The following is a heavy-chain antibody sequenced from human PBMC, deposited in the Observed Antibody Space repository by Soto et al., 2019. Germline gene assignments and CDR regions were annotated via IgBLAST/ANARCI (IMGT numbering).Heavy chain of an antibody. V-gene: IGHV3-30-3*01. CDR1: GFTFSTYA. CDR2: ISYDGSNK. J-gene: IGHJ4*02. Sequence: QVQLVESGGGLVQPGRSLRLSCAASGFTFSTYAMHWVRQAPGKGLELVAIISYDGSNKYYAESVKGRFTISRDNSKNTVYLQMSSPRVDDTAVYYCARDLSRGITMIGLEIHYWGQGTLVTVSS. CDR3: ARDLSRGITMIGLEIHY. D-gene: IGHD3-22*01.